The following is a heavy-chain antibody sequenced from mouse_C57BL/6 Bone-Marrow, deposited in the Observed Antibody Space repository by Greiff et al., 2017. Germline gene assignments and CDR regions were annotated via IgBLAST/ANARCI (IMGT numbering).Heavy chain of an antibody. Sequence: QVQLKESGAELARPGASVKLSCKASGYTFTSYGISWVKQSSGQGLEWIGEIYPRSGNTYYNEKFKGKATLTADKSSSAAYMELRSLTSEDSAVYVCAREGNYRDFDVWGTGTTVTVTS. J-gene: IGHJ1*03. CDR1: GYTFTSYG. CDR2: IYPRSGNT. V-gene: IGHV1-81*01. CDR3: AREGNYRDFDV.